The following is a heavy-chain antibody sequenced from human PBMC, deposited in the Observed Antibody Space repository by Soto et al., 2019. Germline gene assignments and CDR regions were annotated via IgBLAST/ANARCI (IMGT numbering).Heavy chain of an antibody. CDR1: GFTFSSHG. V-gene: IGHV3-33*01. CDR2: IWYDGSNK. D-gene: IGHD3-16*01. Sequence: QVQLVESGGGVVQPGGSLRVSCAASGFTFSSHGMHWVRQAPGKGLEWVAVIWYDGSNKYYGESVKGRFIISRDNSKNTVDLQMNSLRAEDTAIYYCARWGPDKVLDYWGQGTLVTVSS. J-gene: IGHJ4*02. CDR3: ARWGPDKVLDY.